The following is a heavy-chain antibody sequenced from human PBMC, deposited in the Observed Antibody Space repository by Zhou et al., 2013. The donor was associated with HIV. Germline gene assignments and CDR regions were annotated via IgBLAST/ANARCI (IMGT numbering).Heavy chain of an antibody. CDR3: ARALSARWIGGGFFYMDV. J-gene: IGHJ6*03. V-gene: IGHV1-18*01. CDR2: ISSYRGHT. CDR1: GYTLTAFG. Sequence: QVQLVQSGAEVKRPGASVKVSCKASGYTLTAFGISWVRQAPGQGLEWMGWISSYRGHTNYAQKLQGRVSVTTDTSTNTAYMELRSLRSDDTAVYYCARALSARWIGGGFFYMDVWGRGTTVTVS. D-gene: IGHD6-25*01.